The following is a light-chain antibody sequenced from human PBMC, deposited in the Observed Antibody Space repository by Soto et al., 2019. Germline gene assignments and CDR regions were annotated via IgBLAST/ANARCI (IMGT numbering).Light chain of an antibody. CDR3: QQYNRYWT. J-gene: IGKJ1*01. V-gene: IGKV1-9*01. Sequence: DIQLTQYPSFLSASVGDRVTITCRASQGISSYLAWYQQKPGKAPKLLIYDVSSLESGVPSRFSGSGSETEFTLTISSLFPDDFATYYCQQYNRYWTFGQGTKV. CDR2: DVS. CDR1: QGISSY.